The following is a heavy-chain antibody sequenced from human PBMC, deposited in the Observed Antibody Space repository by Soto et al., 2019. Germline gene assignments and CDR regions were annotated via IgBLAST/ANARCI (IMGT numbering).Heavy chain of an antibody. J-gene: IGHJ6*02. CDR1: GGSISSSNW. D-gene: IGHD6-13*01. CDR2: IYHSGST. Sequence: QVQLQESGPGLVKPSGTLSLTCAVSGGSISSSNWWSWVRQPPGKGLEWIGEIYHSGSTNYNPSLKSRVPISVXXSKNQCSLKLSSVTAADTAVYYCARSPYLAAAPDVWGQGTTVTVSS. CDR3: ARSPYLAAAPDV. V-gene: IGHV4-4*02.